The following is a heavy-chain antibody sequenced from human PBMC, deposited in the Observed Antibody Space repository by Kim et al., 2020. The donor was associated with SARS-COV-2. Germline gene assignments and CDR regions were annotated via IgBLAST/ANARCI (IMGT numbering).Heavy chain of an antibody. CDR3: VTDWGIVDRDWYCES. CDR2: INDAGRRT. J-gene: IGHJ2*01. D-gene: IGHD3-16*01. V-gene: IGHV3-74*01. CDR1: GFTFTTYW. Sequence: GGSLRLSCAASGFTFTTYWMHWVRQAPGKGLLWLSSINDAGRRTCYAKSVQGRFTTSRDNAQNTLYLQMNSLRAEDTAVYYCVTDWGIVDRDWYCESWGRGTLVPVSS.